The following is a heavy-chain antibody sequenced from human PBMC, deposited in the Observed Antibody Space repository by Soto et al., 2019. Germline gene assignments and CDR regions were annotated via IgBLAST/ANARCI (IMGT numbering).Heavy chain of an antibody. D-gene: IGHD6-13*01. Sequence: QVQLVQSGAEVKKPGSSVKVSCKASGGTFSSYAISWVRQAPGQGLEWMGGIIPIFGTANYAQKFKGRVTITADESTSTAYMELGSLRSEDTAVYYCARSLYKPREAAGYTKYNYYYYYGMDVWGQGTTVTVSS. CDR1: GGTFSSYA. CDR2: IIPIFGTA. V-gene: IGHV1-69*01. J-gene: IGHJ6*02. CDR3: ARSLYKPREAAGYTKYNYYYYYGMDV.